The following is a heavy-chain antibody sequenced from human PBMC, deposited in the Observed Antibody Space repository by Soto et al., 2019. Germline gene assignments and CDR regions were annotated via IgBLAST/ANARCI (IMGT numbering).Heavy chain of an antibody. CDR2: IYYSGST. J-gene: IGHJ6*02. CDR3: ARDVDPYYDFWSGYPYYYYYGMDV. V-gene: IGHV4-31*03. D-gene: IGHD3-3*01. CDR1: GGSISSGGYY. Sequence: PSETLSLTCTVSGGSISSGGYYWSWIRQHPGTGLEWIGYIYYSGSTYYNPSLKSRVTISVDTSKNQFSLKLSSVTAADTAVYYCARDVDPYYDFWSGYPYYYYYGMDVWGQGTTVTVSS.